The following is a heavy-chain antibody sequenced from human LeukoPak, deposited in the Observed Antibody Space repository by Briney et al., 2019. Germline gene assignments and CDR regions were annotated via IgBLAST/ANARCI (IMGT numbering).Heavy chain of an antibody. D-gene: IGHD2-2*01. CDR1: GFTFSDYY. CDR2: ISSSGSTI. V-gene: IGHV3-11*01. CDR3: ARDRGCSSTSCYRHYYYGMDV. Sequence: GGSLRLSCAASGFTFSDYYMSWIRQAPGKGLEWVSYISSSGSTIYYADSVKGRFTISRDNAKNSLYLQMNSLRAEDTAVYYCARDRGCSSTSCYRHYYYGMDVWGQGTTVTVSS. J-gene: IGHJ6*02.